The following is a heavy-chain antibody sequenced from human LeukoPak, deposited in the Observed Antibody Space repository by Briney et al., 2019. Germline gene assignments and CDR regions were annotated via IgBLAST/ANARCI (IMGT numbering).Heavy chain of an antibody. CDR3: VREGRVSGYDFDC. J-gene: IGHJ4*02. CDR1: GFTFSSYW. Sequence: GGSLRLSCAASGFTFSSYWMHWVRQAPGKGLVWGSCINSDGSSTTYADSVKGRFTISRDNAKNTLYLQMNSLRVEDTAVYYCVREGRVSGYDFDCWGQGNLVTVSS. D-gene: IGHD5-12*01. CDR2: INSDGSST. V-gene: IGHV3-74*01.